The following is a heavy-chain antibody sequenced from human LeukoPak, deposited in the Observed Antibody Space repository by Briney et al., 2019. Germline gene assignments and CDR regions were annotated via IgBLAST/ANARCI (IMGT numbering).Heavy chain of an antibody. CDR2: ISSSGGTV. CDR1: GFTFSTYS. D-gene: IGHD5-18*01. CDR3: ARTYSLDH. J-gene: IGHJ4*02. Sequence: GGSLRLSCAASGFTFSTYSMDWVRQAPGKGLEWVSHISSSGGTVSYADSVKGRFTTSRDNARNSLYLQMNSLRAEDTAVYYCARTYSLDHWGQGTLVTVSS. V-gene: IGHV3-48*04.